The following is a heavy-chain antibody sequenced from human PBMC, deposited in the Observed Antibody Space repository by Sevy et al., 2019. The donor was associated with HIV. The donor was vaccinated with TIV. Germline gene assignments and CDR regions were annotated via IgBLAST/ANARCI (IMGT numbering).Heavy chain of an antibody. J-gene: IGHJ6*02. Sequence: GGSLRLSCAASGFTFSSYAMHWVRQAPGKGLEWVAVISYDGSNKYYADSVKGRFTISRDNSKNTLYLQMNSLRAEDTAVYYCARPRRYYYYYGMDVRGQGTTVTVSS. CDR1: GFTFSSYA. V-gene: IGHV3-30-3*01. CDR3: ARPRRYYYYYGMDV. CDR2: ISYDGSNK.